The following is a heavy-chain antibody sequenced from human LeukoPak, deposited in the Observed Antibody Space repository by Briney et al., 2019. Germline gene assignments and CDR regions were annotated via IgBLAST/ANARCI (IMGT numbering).Heavy chain of an antibody. CDR1: GYRFTSYW. Sequence: GESLKISCQGSGYRFTSYWIGWVRQMPGKGLEGMGIIYPGVSDTRYSPSFQGQVTISADKSIRTAYLQWSSLKASNTAMYYCARLRGYGGNDDSFDIWGLGTMVTVSS. CDR2: IYPGVSDT. CDR3: ARLRGYGGNDDSFDI. D-gene: IGHD4-23*01. V-gene: IGHV5-51*01. J-gene: IGHJ3*02.